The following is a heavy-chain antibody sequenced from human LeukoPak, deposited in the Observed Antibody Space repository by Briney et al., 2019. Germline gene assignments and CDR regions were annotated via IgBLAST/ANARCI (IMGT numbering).Heavy chain of an antibody. J-gene: IGHJ6*02. Sequence: GGSLRLSCAASGFTFSSYAMHWVRQAPGKGLEWEAVISYDGSNKYYADSVKGRFTISRDNSKNTLYLQMNSLRAEDTAVYYCARDSMDFWSGYYYYYYYGMDVWGQGTAVTVSS. V-gene: IGHV3-30-3*01. CDR2: ISYDGSNK. CDR1: GFTFSSYA. D-gene: IGHD3-3*01. CDR3: ARDSMDFWSGYYYYYYYGMDV.